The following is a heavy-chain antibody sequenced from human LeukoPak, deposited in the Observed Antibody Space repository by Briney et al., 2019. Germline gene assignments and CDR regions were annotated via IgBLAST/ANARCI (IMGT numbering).Heavy chain of an antibody. CDR1: GGSFSGYY. CDR3: AREQAYYYYYYMDV. D-gene: IGHD1/OR15-1a*01. V-gene: IGHV4-34*01. J-gene: IGHJ6*03. CDR2: INHSGST. Sequence: NPSETLSLTCAVYGGSFSGYYWSWIRQPPGKGLEWIGEINHSGSTNYNPSLKSRVTISVDTSKNQFSLKLSSVTAADTAVYYCAREQAYYYYYYMDVWGKGTPVTVSS.